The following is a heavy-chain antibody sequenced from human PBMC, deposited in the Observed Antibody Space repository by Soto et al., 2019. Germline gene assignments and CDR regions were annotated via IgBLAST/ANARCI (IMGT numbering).Heavy chain of an antibody. CDR2: INPSGGST. CDR3: AGDVGYGSRRSENAFDI. CDR1: GYTFTSYY. J-gene: IGHJ3*02. Sequence: ASVKVSCKASGYTFTSYYMHWVRQAPGQGLEWMGIINPSGGSTSYAQKFQGRVTMTRDTSTSTVYMELSSLRSEDTAVYYCAGDVGYGSRRSENAFDIWGQGTMVTVS. V-gene: IGHV1-46*03. D-gene: IGHD3-10*01.